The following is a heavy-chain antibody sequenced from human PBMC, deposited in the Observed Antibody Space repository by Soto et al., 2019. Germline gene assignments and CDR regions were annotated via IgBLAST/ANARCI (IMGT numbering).Heavy chain of an antibody. CDR1: GFTFNNFA. V-gene: IGHV3-23*01. CDR2: TSDTGGTT. CDR3: AKDGDYLDSSGYSYFDY. Sequence: EVQLLESGGGLVHPGGSLRLSCAASGFTFNNFAMSWVRQAPGKGLEWVAATSDTGGTTYYADSVKGRFTISRDNAKRRVSLQISRLRGEETALYYCAKDGDYLDSSGYSYFDYWGQGSLVSVST. D-gene: IGHD3-22*01. J-gene: IGHJ4*02.